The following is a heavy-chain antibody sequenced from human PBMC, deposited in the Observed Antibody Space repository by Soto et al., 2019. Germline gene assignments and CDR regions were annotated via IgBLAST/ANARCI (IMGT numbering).Heavy chain of an antibody. CDR2: ISGSSSYI. CDR1: GFTFSSYS. V-gene: IGHV3-21*01. CDR3: ARDPSRSGWYPLLGY. Sequence: GGSLRLSCAASGFTFSSYSMNWVRQAPGKGLEWVSSISGSSSYIYYADSVKGRFTISRDNAKNSLYLQMNSLRAEDTAVYYCARDPSRSGWYPLLGYWGQGTLVTVSS. J-gene: IGHJ4*02. D-gene: IGHD6-19*01.